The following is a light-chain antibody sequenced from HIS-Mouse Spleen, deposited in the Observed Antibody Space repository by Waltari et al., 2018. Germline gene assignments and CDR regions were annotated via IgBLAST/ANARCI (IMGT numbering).Light chain of an antibody. Sequence: QSALTQPRSVSGSPGQSVHIPCPGTSRHVGGYTYFSWYQQHPGKAPNLRIYDVRKRPSGVPDRFSGSKSGNTASLTISGLQAEDEADYYCCSYAGSYTLVFGGGTKLTVL. J-gene: IGLJ2*01. CDR2: DVR. V-gene: IGLV2-11*01. CDR3: CSYAGSYTLV. CDR1: SRHVGGYTY.